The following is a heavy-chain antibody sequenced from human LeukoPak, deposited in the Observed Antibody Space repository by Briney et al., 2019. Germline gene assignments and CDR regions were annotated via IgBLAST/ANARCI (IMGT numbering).Heavy chain of an antibody. V-gene: IGHV4-59*12. CDR3: ARARRQEADFWSGYYLARLNWFDP. CDR1: GDSISSYY. D-gene: IGHD3-3*01. Sequence: SETLSLTCTVSGDSISSYYWSWIRQPPGKGLEWIGYIYYSGSTNYNPSLKSRVTISVDTSKNQFSLKLSSVTAADTAVYYCARARRQEADFWSGYYLARLNWFDPWGQGTLVTVSS. J-gene: IGHJ5*02. CDR2: IYYSGST.